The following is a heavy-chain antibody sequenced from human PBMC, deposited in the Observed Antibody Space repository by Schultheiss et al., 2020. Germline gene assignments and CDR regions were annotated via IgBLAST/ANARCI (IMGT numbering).Heavy chain of an antibody. V-gene: IGHV3-11*01. CDR2: IANSGRTI. D-gene: IGHD6-19*01. J-gene: IGHJ4*02. CDR1: GFTFSDHY. Sequence: GGSLRLSCAASGFTFSDHYMSWIRQAPGKGLEWVSYIANSGRTIYIADSVKGRFTISRDNSKNTLYLQMNSLRAEDTAVYYCARDRGSSGWYRGEYFDYWGQGTLVTVSS. CDR3: ARDRGSSGWYRGEYFDY.